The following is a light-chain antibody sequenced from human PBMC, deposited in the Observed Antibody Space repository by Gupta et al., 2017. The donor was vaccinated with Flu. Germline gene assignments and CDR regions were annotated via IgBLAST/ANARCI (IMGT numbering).Light chain of an antibody. CDR2: KVS. CDR1: ERRVDIDGNTY. Sequence: DGVIMQSPLSLHVTLAQLTPIASTSSERRVDIDGNTYLHWFQQRPGHSPTRLIHKVSNRDSGVPDRFSGSGSGTDFTLNISRVEAEDVGVYYCKQDLKCPRTFGEGTKVEI. CDR3: KQDLKCPRT. V-gene: IGKV2-30*01. J-gene: IGKJ1*01.